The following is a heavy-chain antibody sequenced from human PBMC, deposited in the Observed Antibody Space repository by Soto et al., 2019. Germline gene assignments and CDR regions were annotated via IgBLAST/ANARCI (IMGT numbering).Heavy chain of an antibody. V-gene: IGHV3-7*01. Sequence: PGGSLRLSCAASGFTFGSYWMSWVRQAPGKGLEWLATIKWDASEKKYVDSVKGRFTMSRDNAKNSLYLQMNSLRAEDTAVYYCAKDQWLVLSYFDYWGQGTLVTVSS. CDR1: GFTFGSYW. D-gene: IGHD6-19*01. CDR3: AKDQWLVLSYFDY. J-gene: IGHJ4*02. CDR2: IKWDASEK.